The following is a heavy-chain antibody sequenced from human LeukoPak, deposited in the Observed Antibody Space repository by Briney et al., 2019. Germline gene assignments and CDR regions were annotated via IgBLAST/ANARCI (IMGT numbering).Heavy chain of an antibody. CDR3: ARAPTGTGGWNWFDP. J-gene: IGHJ5*02. Sequence: SETLSLTCTVSGGSISSYYWSWIRQPAGKGLELIGRIYPSGSTNYNPSLKSRVTMSVDTSKNQFSLKLSSVTTADTAVYYCARAPTGTGGWNWFDPWGQGTLVTVSS. CDR1: GGSISSYY. CDR2: IYPSGST. D-gene: IGHD1-1*01. V-gene: IGHV4-4*07.